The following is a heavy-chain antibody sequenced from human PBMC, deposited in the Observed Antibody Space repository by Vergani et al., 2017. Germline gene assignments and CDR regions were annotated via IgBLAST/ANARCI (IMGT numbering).Heavy chain of an antibody. D-gene: IGHD1-1*01. CDR2: IYPADSDT. CDR1: ESSFGNYW. V-gene: IGHV5-51*01. Sequence: EVELVQSGPEMSKPGESLKISCKGSESSFGNYWIGCVRQIPGKGLAWMGIIYPADSDTRYSPSFQGQVTISADKSISTPFLQWDSLKASDTALYYCARHTTYADSWGQGTLLPVSS. J-gene: IGHJ4*02. CDR3: ARHTTYADS.